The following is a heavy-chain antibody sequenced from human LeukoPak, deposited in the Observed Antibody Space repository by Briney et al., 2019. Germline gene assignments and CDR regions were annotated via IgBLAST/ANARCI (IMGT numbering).Heavy chain of an antibody. D-gene: IGHD6-13*01. CDR3: ASYSSSHYYFDY. Sequence: SETLSLTCAVYGGSFSGYYWSWIRQPPGKGLEWIGEINHSGSTNYNPSLKSRVTISVDTSKNQFSLKLSSVTAADTAVYYCASYSSSHYYFDYWGQGTLVTVSS. V-gene: IGHV4-34*01. J-gene: IGHJ4*02. CDR1: GGSFSGYY. CDR2: INHSGST.